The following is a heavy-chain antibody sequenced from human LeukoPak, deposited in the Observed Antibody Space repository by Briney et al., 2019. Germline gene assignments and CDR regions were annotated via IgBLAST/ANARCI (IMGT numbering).Heavy chain of an antibody. V-gene: IGHV3-23*01. CDR2: ISASGGST. CDR1: GFTFSSYA. CDR3: AKPARTDYADY. J-gene: IGHJ4*02. Sequence: PGGSLRLSCAASGFTFSSYAINWVRQAPGRGLEWVSSISASGGSTYYADSVKGRFTISRDNSKNTLYLQMNSLRAEDTAVYYCAKPARTDYADYWGQGTLVTVSS. D-gene: IGHD1-14*01.